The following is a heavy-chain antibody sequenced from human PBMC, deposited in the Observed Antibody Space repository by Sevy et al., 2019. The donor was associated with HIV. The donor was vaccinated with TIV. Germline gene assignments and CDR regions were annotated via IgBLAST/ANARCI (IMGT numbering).Heavy chain of an antibody. D-gene: IGHD2-15*01. V-gene: IGHV4-59*01. CDR1: GGSISSYY. J-gene: IGHJ2*01. Sequence: SETLSLTCTVSGGSISSYYWSWIRQPQGKGLEWIGYIHYSGSTNYNPSLKSRVTISIDTSKNQFSLKLSSVTAADTAVYYCARSESYATTLDLWGRGTLVTVSS. CDR3: ARSESYATTLDL. CDR2: IHYSGST.